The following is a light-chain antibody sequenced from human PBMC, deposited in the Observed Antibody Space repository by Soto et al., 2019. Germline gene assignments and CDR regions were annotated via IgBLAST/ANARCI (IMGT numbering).Light chain of an antibody. V-gene: IGKV3-15*01. J-gene: IGKJ1*01. CDR2: GAS. Sequence: EIVMTQSPATLSVSPGERATLSCRASQSVSSKLAWYQQKPGQAPRLLIYGASTRATDIPGRFSGSGSGTDFTLTISSLQSEDFAVYYCQQYDDWPRTFGQGTKVDIK. CDR3: QQYDDWPRT. CDR1: QSVSSK.